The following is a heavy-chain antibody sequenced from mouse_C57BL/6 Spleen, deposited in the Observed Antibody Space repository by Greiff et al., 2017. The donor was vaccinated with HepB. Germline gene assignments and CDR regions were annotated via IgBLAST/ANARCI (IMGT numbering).Heavy chain of an antibody. V-gene: IGHV5-4*01. Sequence: DVKLVESGGGLVKPGGSLKLSCAASGFTFSSYAMSWVRQTPEKRLEWVATISDGGSYTYYPDNVKGRFTISRDNAKNNLYLQMSHLKSEDTAMYYCAREGGYGYDEKGFAYWGQGTLVTVSA. CDR2: ISDGGSYT. CDR3: AREGGYGYDEKGFAY. J-gene: IGHJ3*01. D-gene: IGHD2-2*01. CDR1: GFTFSSYA.